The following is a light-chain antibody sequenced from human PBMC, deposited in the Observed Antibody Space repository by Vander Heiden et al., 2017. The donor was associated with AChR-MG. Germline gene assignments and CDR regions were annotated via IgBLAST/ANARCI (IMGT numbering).Light chain of an antibody. CDR3: EQRSQLT. V-gene: IGKV3-11*01. CDR2: EAS. CDR1: QTISTY. J-gene: IGKJ4*01. Sequence: IALTQSPAILSLSPGERATLSCRASQTISTYLAWYQQKPGQAPRLLIYEASKRATGIPDRYSGSGSGTDFTLTISSLEPEDFAVYYCEQRSQLTFGGGTRVEI.